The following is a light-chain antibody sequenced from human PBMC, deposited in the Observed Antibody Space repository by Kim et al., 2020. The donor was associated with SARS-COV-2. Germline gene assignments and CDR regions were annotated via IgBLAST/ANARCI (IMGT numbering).Light chain of an antibody. CDR2: DNN. CDR3: ATWDRSLTAGV. CDR1: DFTIGSNY. Sequence: GQKVTISCSGSDFTIGSNYVSWYQQVPGTAPKLLIYDNNERPSGIPDRFSGSKSGTSATLGITGLQTGDEADYYCATWDRSLTAGVFGGGTQLTVL. J-gene: IGLJ3*02. V-gene: IGLV1-51*01.